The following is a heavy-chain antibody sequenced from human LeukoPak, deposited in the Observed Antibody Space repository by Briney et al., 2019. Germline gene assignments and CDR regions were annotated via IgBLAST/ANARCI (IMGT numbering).Heavy chain of an antibody. Sequence: ASVKVSCKASGYTFTGYYMHWVRQAPGQGLEWMGWINPNSGGTNYAQKFQGRVTMTRDTSISTAYMELSRLRSDDTAVYYCARVRFLEWLFIDYWGQGTLVTVSS. CDR2: INPNSGGT. J-gene: IGHJ4*02. D-gene: IGHD3-3*01. CDR1: GYTFTGYY. V-gene: IGHV1-2*02. CDR3: ARVRFLEWLFIDY.